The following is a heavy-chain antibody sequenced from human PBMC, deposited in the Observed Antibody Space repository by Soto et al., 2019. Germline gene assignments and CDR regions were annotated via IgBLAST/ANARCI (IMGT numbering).Heavy chain of an antibody. J-gene: IGHJ4*02. CDR1: GVSISSYY. V-gene: IGHV4-59*01. CDR2: IYYTGST. D-gene: IGHD6-25*01. CDR3: ASRRVGFPFGF. Sequence: QVQLQESGPGLVKPSETLSLTCTVSGVSISSYYWYWIRQTPRKGLEWIGYIYYTGSTYYNPSLRRRVTMSIDTSQRQFSLNLASVTTADTAVYYCASRRVGFPFGFWGQGTLLTVSS.